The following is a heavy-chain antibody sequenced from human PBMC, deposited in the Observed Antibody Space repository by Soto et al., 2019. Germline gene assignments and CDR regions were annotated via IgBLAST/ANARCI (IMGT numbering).Heavy chain of an antibody. Sequence: QVQLVQSGAEVTKPGASVKVSCKASGYTFTSNNIHWVRRAPGQGLEWMGRIIPSSGGTIYAQKFQGRVTMTTDTSTSTAYMELRSLRSDDTAVYYCARQKYYDYVWGSYRLDAFDIWGQGTMVTVSS. CDR3: ARQKYYDYVWGSYRLDAFDI. D-gene: IGHD3-16*02. CDR2: IIPSSGGT. CDR1: GYTFTSNN. J-gene: IGHJ3*02. V-gene: IGHV1-46*01.